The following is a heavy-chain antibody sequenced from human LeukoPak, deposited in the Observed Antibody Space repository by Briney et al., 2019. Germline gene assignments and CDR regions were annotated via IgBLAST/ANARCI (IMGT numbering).Heavy chain of an antibody. CDR2: INPNSGGT. Sequence: ASVKVSCKASGYTFTRYYMHWVRQAPGQGLEWMGWINPNSGGTNYAQKFQGRVTMTRDTSISTAYMELSRLRSDDTAVYYCAREAPFSGGPAAYSELTGFDYWGQGTLVTVSS. J-gene: IGHJ4*02. V-gene: IGHV1-2*02. D-gene: IGHD2-2*01. CDR3: AREAPFSGGPAAYSELTGFDY. CDR1: GYTFTRYY.